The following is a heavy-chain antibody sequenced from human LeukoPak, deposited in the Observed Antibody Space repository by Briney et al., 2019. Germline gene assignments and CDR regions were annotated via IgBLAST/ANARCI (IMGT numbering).Heavy chain of an antibody. Sequence: RPGGSLRLSCAASGFTFSSYSMNWVRQAPGKGLEWVAVISYDGSNKYYADSVKGRFTISRDNSKNTLYLQMNSLRAEDTAVYYCAKVSGSWIQLWSTGYFDYWGQGTLVTVSS. D-gene: IGHD5-18*01. CDR3: AKVSGSWIQLWSTGYFDY. CDR2: ISYDGSNK. J-gene: IGHJ4*02. V-gene: IGHV3-30*18. CDR1: GFTFSSYS.